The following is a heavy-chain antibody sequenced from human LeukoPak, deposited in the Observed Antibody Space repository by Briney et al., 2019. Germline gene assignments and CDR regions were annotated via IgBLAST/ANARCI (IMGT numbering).Heavy chain of an antibody. Sequence: GSGPTLGNPTQTLTLTCTFSGFSLSTSGMCVSWIRQPPGKALEWLARIDWDDDTYYSTSLKTRLTISKDTSKNQVVLTMINMDPVDTATYYCARTSYSSSSVFFDYWGQGTLVTVSS. V-gene: IGHV2-70*11. CDR3: ARTSYSSSSVFFDY. CDR2: IDWDDDT. CDR1: GFSLSTSGMC. J-gene: IGHJ4*02. D-gene: IGHD6-6*01.